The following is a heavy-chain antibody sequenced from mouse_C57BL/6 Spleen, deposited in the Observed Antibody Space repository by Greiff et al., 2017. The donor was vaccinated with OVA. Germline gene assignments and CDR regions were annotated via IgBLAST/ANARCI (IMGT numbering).Heavy chain of an antibody. CDR2: ISYDGSN. CDR3: ARSDGYYDYAMDY. J-gene: IGHJ4*01. CDR1: GYSITSGYY. D-gene: IGHD2-3*01. V-gene: IGHV3-6*01. Sequence: EVQLQESGPGLVKPSQSLSLTCSVTGYSITSGYYWNWIRQFPGNKLEWMGYISYDGSNNYNPSLKNRISITRDTSKNQFFLKLNSVTTEDTATYYCARSDGYYDYAMDYWGQGTSVTVSS.